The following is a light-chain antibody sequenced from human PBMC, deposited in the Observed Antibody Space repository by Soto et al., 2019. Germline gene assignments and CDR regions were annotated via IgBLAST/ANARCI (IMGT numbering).Light chain of an antibody. CDR1: SSNIGAGYD. CDR3: QSNDSSPV. V-gene: IGLV1-40*01. Sequence: QSVLTQPPSVSGAPGQRVTISCTGSSSNIGAGYDVHWYQQLPGTAPKLLIHGNSNRPSGVPDRFSGSKSGTSASLAITGLQAEDEADYYCQSNDSSPVFGTGTKVTVL. J-gene: IGLJ1*01. CDR2: GNS.